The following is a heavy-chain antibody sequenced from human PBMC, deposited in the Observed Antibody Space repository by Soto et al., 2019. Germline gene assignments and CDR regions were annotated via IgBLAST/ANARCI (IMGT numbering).Heavy chain of an antibody. CDR3: AKDENSGSYYLFDY. CDR1: GFTFDDYI. J-gene: IGHJ4*02. V-gene: IGHV3-43*01. D-gene: IGHD1-26*01. Sequence: EVQLVESGGVVVQPGGSLRLSCAASGFTFDDYIMHWVRQAPGKGLEWVSLISWDGGTTYYADSVKGRFTISRDNSKNSLYLQMNSLRTEDTALYYCAKDENSGSYYLFDYWGQGTLVTVSS. CDR2: ISWDGGTT.